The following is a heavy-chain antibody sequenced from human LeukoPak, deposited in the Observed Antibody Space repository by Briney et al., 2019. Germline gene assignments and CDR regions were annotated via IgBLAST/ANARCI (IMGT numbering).Heavy chain of an antibody. D-gene: IGHD2-2*02. CDR3: AIDPSGFECSSTSCYTGGNFDY. Sequence: ASVKVSCKASGGTFSSYAISWVRQAPGQGLEWMGGIIPIFGTANYAQKFQGRVTITADESTSTACMELSSLRSEDTAVYYCAIDPSGFECSSTSCYTGGNFDYWGQGTLVTVSS. V-gene: IGHV1-69*13. CDR2: IIPIFGTA. CDR1: GGTFSSYA. J-gene: IGHJ4*02.